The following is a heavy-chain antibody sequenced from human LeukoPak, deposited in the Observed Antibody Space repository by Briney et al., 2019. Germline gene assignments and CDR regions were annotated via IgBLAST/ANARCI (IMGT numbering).Heavy chain of an antibody. V-gene: IGHV3-30*18. D-gene: IGHD3-9*01. J-gene: IGHJ4*02. Sequence: GRSLRLSCAASGFTFSSYAMHWVRQAPGKGLEWVAVISCDGSNKYYADSVKGRFTISRDNSRNTLNLQMNSLRAEDTAVYSCAKASLRYFDWFSDYWGQGTLVTVSS. CDR3: AKASLRYFDWFSDY. CDR1: GFTFSSYA. CDR2: ISCDGSNK.